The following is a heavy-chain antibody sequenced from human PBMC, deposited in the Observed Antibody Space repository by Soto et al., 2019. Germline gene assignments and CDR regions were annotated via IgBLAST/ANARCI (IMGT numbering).Heavy chain of an antibody. V-gene: IGHV1-3*05. CDR1: GYTFTNYA. CDR3: ARDVDTAPED. CDR2: INTGTGNT. D-gene: IGHD5-18*01. J-gene: IGHJ4*02. Sequence: QVQLVQSEAEEKKPGASVKVSCKASGYTFTNYAMYWVRQAPGQRLEWMGWINTGTGNTKYSQKFQGRVTITRDTSASTSYMELSSLRSEDTAVYYCARDVDTAPEDWGQGTLVTVSS.